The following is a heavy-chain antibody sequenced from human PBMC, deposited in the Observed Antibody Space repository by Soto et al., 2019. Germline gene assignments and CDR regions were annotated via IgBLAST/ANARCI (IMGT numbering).Heavy chain of an antibody. CDR2: IYDSGST. CDR3: ARGVVVSRGASYFGY. D-gene: IGHD2-2*01. V-gene: IGHV4-59*01. J-gene: IGHJ4*02. CDR1: GGSIISYY. Sequence: ETLSLTCTVSGGSIISYYWSWIRQPPGKGLEWIGYIYDSGSTSYNPSLKSRVTISVDTSKNQFSLKLSSVTAADTAVYYCARGVVVSRGASYFGYWGPGTLVTVSS.